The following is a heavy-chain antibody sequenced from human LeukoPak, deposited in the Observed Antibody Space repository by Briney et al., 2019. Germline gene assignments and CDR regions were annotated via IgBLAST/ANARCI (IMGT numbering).Heavy chain of an antibody. Sequence: PGGSLRLSCVYSGFSFSSFELNWVRQAPGKGLDWVSYISPSGTTIFYADSVKGRFTVSRDNAKKLLFLHMNSLRVEDTAIYYCARSTDVAPLDYWGPGTLVTVAS. CDR1: GFSFSSFE. CDR2: ISPSGTTI. CDR3: ARSTDVAPLDY. V-gene: IGHV3-48*03. J-gene: IGHJ4*02. D-gene: IGHD2-21*01.